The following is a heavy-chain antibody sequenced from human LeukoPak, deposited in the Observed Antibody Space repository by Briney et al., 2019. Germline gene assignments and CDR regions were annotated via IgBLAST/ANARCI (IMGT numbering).Heavy chain of an antibody. Sequence: GASVKVSCKASGGTFSSYAISWVRQAPGQGLEWMGGIIPIFGTANYAQKFQGRVTITADESTSTAYMELSSLRPEDTAVYYCARDDCSGGSCYHNFDYWGQGTLVTVSS. V-gene: IGHV1-69*13. D-gene: IGHD2-15*01. CDR1: GGTFSSYA. CDR2: IIPIFGTA. CDR3: ARDDCSGGSCYHNFDY. J-gene: IGHJ4*02.